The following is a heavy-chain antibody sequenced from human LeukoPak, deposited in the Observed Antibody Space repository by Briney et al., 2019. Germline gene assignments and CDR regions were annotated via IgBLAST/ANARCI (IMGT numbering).Heavy chain of an antibody. D-gene: IGHD5-18*01. CDR1: GYTFTSYY. V-gene: IGHV7-4-1*02. Sequence: ASVKVSCKASGYTFTSYYMHWVRQAPGQGLEWMGWINTNTGNPTYAQGFTGRFVFSLDTSVSTVYLQISSLKAEDTAVYYCARGGFGAMALNWFDPWGQGTLVTVSS. CDR2: INTNTGNP. CDR3: ARGGFGAMALNWFDP. J-gene: IGHJ5*02.